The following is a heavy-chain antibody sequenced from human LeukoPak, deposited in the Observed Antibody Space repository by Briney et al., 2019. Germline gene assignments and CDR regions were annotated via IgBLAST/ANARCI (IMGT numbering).Heavy chain of an antibody. CDR3: ASGDDYGDPKFDY. D-gene: IGHD4-17*01. CDR1: GYSFTSYW. Sequence: GESLKISCKGSGYSFTSYWIGWVRQMPGKGLEWMGIIYPGDSDARYIPSFQGQVTISADKSISTAYLQWSSLKASDSAMYYCASGDDYGDPKFDYWGQGTLVTVSS. J-gene: IGHJ4*02. V-gene: IGHV5-51*01. CDR2: IYPGDSDA.